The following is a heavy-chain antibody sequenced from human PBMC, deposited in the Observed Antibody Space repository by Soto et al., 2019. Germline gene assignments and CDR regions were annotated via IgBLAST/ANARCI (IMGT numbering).Heavy chain of an antibody. J-gene: IGHJ6*02. CDR2: IYSGGST. D-gene: IGHD6-6*01. CDR1: GFTVSSNY. CDR3: ARDATRYSSSSWGYYYYYGMDV. V-gene: IGHV3-53*01. Sequence: GGSLRLSCAASGFTVSSNYMSWVRQAPGKGLEWVSVIYSGGSTYYADSVKGRFTISRDNSKNTLYLQMNSLRAEDTAVYYCARDATRYSSSSWGYYYYYGMDVWGQGTTVTAP.